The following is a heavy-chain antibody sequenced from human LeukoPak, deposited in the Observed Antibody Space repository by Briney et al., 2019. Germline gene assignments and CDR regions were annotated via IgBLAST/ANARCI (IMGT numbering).Heavy chain of an antibody. CDR1: GGSISSSSYY. Sequence: SETLSLTCTVSGGSISSSSYYWGWIRQPPGKGLEWIGSIYYSGSTYYNPSLKSRVTISVDTSKNQFSLKLSSVTAADTAVYYCARALGSSWYFYMGSHYYFDYWGQGTLVTVSS. J-gene: IGHJ4*02. V-gene: IGHV4-39*07. CDR3: ARALGSSWYFYMGSHYYFDY. D-gene: IGHD6-13*01. CDR2: IYYSGST.